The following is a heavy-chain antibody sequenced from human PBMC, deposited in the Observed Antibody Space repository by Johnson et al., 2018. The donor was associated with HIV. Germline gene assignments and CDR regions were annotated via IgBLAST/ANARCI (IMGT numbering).Heavy chain of an antibody. J-gene: IGHJ3*02. CDR2: IRYDGSTT. CDR1: GFTFSSYG. CDR3: ARSHGSSVRGAFDI. D-gene: IGHD6-19*01. Sequence: QVQLVESGGGVVQPGGSLRLSCAASGFTFSSYGMHWVRQAPGKGLEWVAFIRYDGSTTYYADSVKGRFTISRDNSKNTLYLQLNRLRAEDTALYYCARSHGSSVRGAFDIWGQGTMVTVSS. V-gene: IGHV3-30*02.